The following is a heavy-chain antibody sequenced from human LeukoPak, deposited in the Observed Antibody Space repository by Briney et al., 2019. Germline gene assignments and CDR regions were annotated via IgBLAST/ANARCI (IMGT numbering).Heavy chain of an antibody. CDR1: GFTFSGYG. V-gene: IGHV3-23*01. CDR3: AKDQTPYY. CDR2: ISGSGDST. J-gene: IGHJ4*02. Sequence: GGSLRLSCAASGFTFSGYGMTWVRQAPGKGLEWVSGISGSGDSTYYADSVKGRFTISRDNSKNTLHLQMNSLRAEDTAVYYCAKDQTPYYWGQGTLVTVSS.